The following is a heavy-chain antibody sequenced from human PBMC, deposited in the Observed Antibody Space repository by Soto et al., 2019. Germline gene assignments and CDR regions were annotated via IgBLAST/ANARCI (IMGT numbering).Heavy chain of an antibody. J-gene: IGHJ4*02. CDR3: ERNTSTYFDS. CDR2: VYYSVST. Sequence: SETLSPTCTVSGYSISNGDYWCWIRQAPGKGLEWIGIVYYSVSTDYEPSLRGRIAISVDTLKNQFSLRLPSVTAADTDIYFCERNTSTYFDSWGQGIPVTVSS. V-gene: IGHV4-38-2*02. CDR1: GYSISNGDY.